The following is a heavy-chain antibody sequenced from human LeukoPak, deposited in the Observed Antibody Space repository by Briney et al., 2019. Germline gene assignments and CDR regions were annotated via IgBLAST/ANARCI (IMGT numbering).Heavy chain of an antibody. CDR3: AREKVRQAGMDV. CDR2: INLNSGGT. V-gene: IGHV1-2*06. Sequence: ASVKVSCKASGYTFTGYYMHWVRQAPGQGLEWMGRINLNSGGTNYAQKFQGRVTMTRDTSISTAYMELSRLRSDDTAVYYCAREKVRQAGMDVWGQGTTVTVSS. J-gene: IGHJ6*02. CDR1: GYTFTGYY. D-gene: IGHD2-2*01.